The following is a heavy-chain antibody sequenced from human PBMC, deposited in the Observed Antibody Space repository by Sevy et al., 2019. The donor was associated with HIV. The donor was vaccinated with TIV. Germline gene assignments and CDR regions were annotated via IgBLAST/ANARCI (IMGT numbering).Heavy chain of an antibody. D-gene: IGHD3-10*01. V-gene: IGHV1-2*06. CDR2: ISPNSGGT. CDR1: GYSFSAYF. CDR3: ARASGPTVGASFES. Sequence: ASVKVSCKASGYSFSAYFLHWVRQAPGQGLEWMGRISPNSGGTVYAQKFRGRVTMTRDTSSTTAYMELTRLKSDDTALYYCARASGPTVGASFESWGQGALVTVSS. J-gene: IGHJ4*02.